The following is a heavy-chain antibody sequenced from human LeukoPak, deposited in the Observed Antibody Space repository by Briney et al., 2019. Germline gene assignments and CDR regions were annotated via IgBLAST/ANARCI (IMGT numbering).Heavy chain of an antibody. Sequence: GSVKVSCKASGYTFTSYGISWVRQAPGQGLERMGWISAYNGNTNYAQKLQGRVTMTTDTSTSTAYMELRSLRSDDTAIYYCARGIDSGSPPLGTFEIWGQGTMVTVSS. J-gene: IGHJ3*02. D-gene: IGHD1-26*01. CDR3: ARGIDSGSPPLGTFEI. CDR2: ISAYNGNT. CDR1: GYTFTSYG. V-gene: IGHV1-18*01.